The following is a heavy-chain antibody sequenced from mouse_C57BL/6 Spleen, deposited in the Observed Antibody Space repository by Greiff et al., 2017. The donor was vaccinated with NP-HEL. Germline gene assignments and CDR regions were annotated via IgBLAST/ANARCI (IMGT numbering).Heavy chain of an antibody. CDR2: IDPEDGDT. D-gene: IGHD1-3*01. Sequence: EVQLQQSGAELVRPGASVKLSCTASGFNIKDYYMHWVKQRPEQGLEWIGRIDPEDGDTEYAPKFQGKATMTAATSSNTAYLQLSNLTTEDTAVYYCTTLSITIRGYFDVGGTGTTVTVSS. CDR1: GFNIKDYY. J-gene: IGHJ1*03. CDR3: TTLSITIRGYFDV. V-gene: IGHV14-1*01.